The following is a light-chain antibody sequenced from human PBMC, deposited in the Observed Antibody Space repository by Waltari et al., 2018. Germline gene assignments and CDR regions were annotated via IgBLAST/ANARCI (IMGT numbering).Light chain of an antibody. J-gene: IGKJ1*01. V-gene: IGKV1-39*01. Sequence: DIQMTQSPSSLSASVGDGVTITCRASQSISTYLNWYQQKPGKAPKLLIYAASSLQSGVPSRFSGSGSGTDFTLTIRSLQPEDFATYYCQQSYNTLRRTFGQGTKVEIK. CDR2: AAS. CDR3: QQSYNTLRRT. CDR1: QSISTY.